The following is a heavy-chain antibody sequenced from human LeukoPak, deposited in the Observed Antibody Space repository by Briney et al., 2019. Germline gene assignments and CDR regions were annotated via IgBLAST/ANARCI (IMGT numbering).Heavy chain of an antibody. CDR3: ARASIFSSGATGRFDY. CDR2: INSDGSST. CDR1: GFTFSSYW. V-gene: IGHV3-74*01. J-gene: IGHJ4*02. Sequence: GGSLRLSCAASGFTFSSYWMHWVRQAPGKGLVWVSRINSDGSSTSYADSVKGRFTISRDNAKNSLYLQMNSLRAEDTAVYYCARASIFSSGATGRFDYWGQGTLVTVSS. D-gene: IGHD3-10*01.